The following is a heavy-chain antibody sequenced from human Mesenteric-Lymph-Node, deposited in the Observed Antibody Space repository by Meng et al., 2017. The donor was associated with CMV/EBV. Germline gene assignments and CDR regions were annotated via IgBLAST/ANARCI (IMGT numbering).Heavy chain of an antibody. Sequence: FSRYGMLWVRQAPGKVLELVAVISFDGNTEYYADSVQGRFTISRDNSKNTVYLQMNSLSTGDTAVYYCAKDQTHCRGGSCFSSGFDYWGQGVLVTVSS. CDR1: FSRYG. J-gene: IGHJ4*02. CDR3: AKDQTHCRGGSCFSSGFDY. CDR2: ISFDGNTE. V-gene: IGHV3-30*18. D-gene: IGHD2-15*01.